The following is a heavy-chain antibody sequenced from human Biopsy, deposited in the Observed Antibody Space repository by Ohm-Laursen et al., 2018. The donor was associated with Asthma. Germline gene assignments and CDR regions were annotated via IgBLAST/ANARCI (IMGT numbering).Heavy chain of an antibody. CDR3: ARAVDYSHYYGIDV. CDR1: GYTFNSAG. J-gene: IGHJ6*02. V-gene: IGHV1-18*01. CDR2: ISVYNGNT. Sequence: SSVKVSCKTSGYTFNSAGITWVRQAPGQGLEWMGWISVYNGNTKVAQELQDRVTMITDTSTSTAYMELRSLRSDDTAVYFCARAVDYSHYYGIDVWGQGTTVAVS. D-gene: IGHD3-10*01.